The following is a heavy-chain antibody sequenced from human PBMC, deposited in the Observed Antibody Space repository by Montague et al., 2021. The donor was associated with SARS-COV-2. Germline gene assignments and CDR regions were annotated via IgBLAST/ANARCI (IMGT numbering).Heavy chain of an antibody. Sequence: SPRISCAASGFTFGDYGMSWVRQAPGKGLEWVSGINWNGGSTGSADSVKCRFTISRDNAKNSLYLQMNSLRAEDTALYYCARDTRSEYFDFLTGYYKGVFFDYWGQGTRVSVSS. CDR2: INWNGGST. V-gene: IGHV3-20*04. J-gene: IGHJ4*02. D-gene: IGHD3-9*01. CDR3: ARDTRSEYFDFLTGYYKGVFFDY. CDR1: GFTFGDYG.